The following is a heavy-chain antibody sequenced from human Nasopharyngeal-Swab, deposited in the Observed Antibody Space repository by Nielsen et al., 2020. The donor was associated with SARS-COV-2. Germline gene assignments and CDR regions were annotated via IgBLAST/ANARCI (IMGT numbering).Heavy chain of an antibody. Sequence: WVRQAPGQGLEWMGGIIPIFGTANYAQKFQGRVTITADESTSTAYMELSSLRSEDTAVYYCARSLSPDCSGDCYYFDYWGQGTPVTVSS. V-gene: IGHV1-69*01. CDR2: IIPIFGTA. CDR3: ARSLSPDCSGDCYYFDY. J-gene: IGHJ4*02. D-gene: IGHD2-21*01.